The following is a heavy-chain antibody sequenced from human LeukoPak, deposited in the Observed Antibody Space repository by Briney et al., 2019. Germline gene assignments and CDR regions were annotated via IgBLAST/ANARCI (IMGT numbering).Heavy chain of an antibody. CDR1: GFTFSDYY. CDR2: ISSSGSTI. D-gene: IGHD6-13*01. V-gene: IGHV3-11*01. J-gene: IGHJ4*02. CDR3: ARCKGIAAAGTLNG. Sequence: GGSLRLSCAASGFTFSDYYMSWIRQAPGKGLEWVSYISSSGSTIYYADSVKGRFTISRDNARNSLYLQMNSLRAEDTAVYYCARCKGIAAAGTLNGWGQGTLVTVSS.